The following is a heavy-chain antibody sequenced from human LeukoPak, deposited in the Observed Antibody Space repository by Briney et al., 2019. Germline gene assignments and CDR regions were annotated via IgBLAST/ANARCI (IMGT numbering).Heavy chain of an antibody. D-gene: IGHD6-19*01. CDR2: ISYDGSNK. CDR3: AKDNSGWYYFDY. Sequence: GRSLRLSCAASGFTFSSYGMHWVRQAPGKGLEWVAVISYDGSNKYYADSVKGRFTISRDNSKNTLYLQMNSLRAEDTAVYYCAKDNSGWYYFDYWGQGTLVTVSS. CDR1: GFTFSSYG. V-gene: IGHV3-30*18. J-gene: IGHJ4*02.